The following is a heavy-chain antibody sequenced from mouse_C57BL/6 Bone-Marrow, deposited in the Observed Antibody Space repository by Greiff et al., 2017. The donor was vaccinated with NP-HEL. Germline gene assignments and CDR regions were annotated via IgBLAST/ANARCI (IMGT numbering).Heavy chain of an antibody. Sequence: EVKLQESGPGLVKPSQSLSLTCSVTGYSITSGYYWNWIRQFPGNKLEWMGYISYDGSNNYNPSLKNRISITRDTSKNQFFLKLNSVTTEDTATYYCARGGYGSSPYYYAMDYWGQGTSVTVSS. D-gene: IGHD1-1*01. CDR2: ISYDGSN. J-gene: IGHJ4*01. CDR1: GYSITSGYY. V-gene: IGHV3-6*01. CDR3: ARGGYGSSPYYYAMDY.